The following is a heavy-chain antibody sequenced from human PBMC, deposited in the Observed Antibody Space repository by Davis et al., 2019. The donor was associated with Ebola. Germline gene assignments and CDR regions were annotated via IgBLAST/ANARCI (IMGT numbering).Heavy chain of an antibody. CDR2: TYYRSKWYN. Sequence: SQTLSLTCAISGDSVPRNSAAWNWIRQSPSRGLEWLGRTYYRSKWYNDYAVSVKSRITINPDTSKNQFSLQLNSVTPEDTAVYYCARGYYDSSGYRFDYWGQGTLVTVSS. J-gene: IGHJ4*02. D-gene: IGHD3-22*01. CDR3: ARGYYDSSGYRFDY. V-gene: IGHV6-1*01. CDR1: GDSVPRNSAA.